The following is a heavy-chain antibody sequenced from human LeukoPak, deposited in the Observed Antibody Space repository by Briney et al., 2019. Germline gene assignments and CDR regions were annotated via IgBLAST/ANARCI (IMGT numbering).Heavy chain of an antibody. D-gene: IGHD2-2*01. J-gene: IGHJ4*02. V-gene: IGHV4-4*07. Sequence: SETLSLTCTVSGGSISSYYWSWIRQPAGKGLEWIGRIYTSGSTNYNPSLKSRVTMSVDTSKNQFSLKLSSVTAADTAVYYCATTGVVPAAMGGYFDYWGQGTLVTVSS. CDR2: IYTSGST. CDR3: ATTGVVPAAMGGYFDY. CDR1: GGSISSYY.